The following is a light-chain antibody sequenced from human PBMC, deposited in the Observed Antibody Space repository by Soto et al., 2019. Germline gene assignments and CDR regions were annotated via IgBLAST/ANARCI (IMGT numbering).Light chain of an antibody. CDR3: ASWDESLNGLYV. V-gene: IGLV2-11*01. CDR1: SSDVGGYNY. Sequence: QSALTQPRSVSGSPGQSVTISCTGTSSDVGGYNYVSWYQQHPGKAPKLMIYDVSKRPSGVPDRFSGSKSGTSGSLAISGLQSEDEADYYCASWDESLNGLYVFGTGTKLTVL. J-gene: IGLJ1*01. CDR2: DVS.